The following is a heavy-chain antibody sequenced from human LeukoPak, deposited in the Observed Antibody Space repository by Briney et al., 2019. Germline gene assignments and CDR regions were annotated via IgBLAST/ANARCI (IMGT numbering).Heavy chain of an antibody. Sequence: GGSLRLSCAASGFTFSAYWMHWVRQAPGKGLVWVSRINTDGSSPTYAASVKGRFTISRDNAKNTLYLQMNSLRAEDTAVYYCAREGYSSGLEYWGQGTLVTVSS. V-gene: IGHV3-74*01. CDR2: INTDGSSP. J-gene: IGHJ4*02. CDR3: AREGYSSGLEY. D-gene: IGHD6-19*01. CDR1: GFTFSAYW.